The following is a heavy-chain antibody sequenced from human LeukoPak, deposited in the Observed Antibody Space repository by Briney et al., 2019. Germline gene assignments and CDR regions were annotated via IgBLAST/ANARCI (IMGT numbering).Heavy chain of an antibody. D-gene: IGHD6-6*01. J-gene: IGHJ6*02. CDR2: ISGSGGST. Sequence: GGSLRLSCAASGFTFADYAMTWVRQAPGKGLEGVSTISGSGGSTYYADSVKGRFTISRGNSKNTLCLQMNSLRAEDTAVYYCAKGGAAHAGYYAMDVWGQGTTVTVSS. CDR3: AKGGAAHAGYYAMDV. CDR1: GFTFADYA. V-gene: IGHV3-23*01.